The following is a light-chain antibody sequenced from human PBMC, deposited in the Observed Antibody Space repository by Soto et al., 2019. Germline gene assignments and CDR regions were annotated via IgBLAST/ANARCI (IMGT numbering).Light chain of an antibody. CDR2: DDS. CDR1: NIGSKS. V-gene: IGLV3-21*02. J-gene: IGLJ1*01. Sequence: SYELTQPPSVSVAPGQTASITCGGSNIGSKSVQWYRQKPGQAPLLVVNDDSDRPSGIPERFSGSNSGNTATLTISRVEAGDEADYYCLVWDNTNDHPVYVFGTGTKLTVL. CDR3: LVWDNTNDHPVYV.